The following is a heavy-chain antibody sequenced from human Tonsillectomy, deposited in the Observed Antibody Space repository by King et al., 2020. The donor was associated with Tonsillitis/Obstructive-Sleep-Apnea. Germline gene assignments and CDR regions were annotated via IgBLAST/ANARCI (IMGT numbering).Heavy chain of an antibody. CDR3: ARDRDVVVVAARGFDP. CDR1: GFTFSSYS. CDR2: ISSSSSTI. Sequence: VQLVESGGGLVQPGGSLRLSCAASGFTFSSYSMNWVRQAPGKGLEWVSYISSSSSTIYYADSVKGRFTISRDNAENSLYLQMNSQRDEDTAVYYCARDRDVVVVAARGFDPWGQGTLVTVSS. J-gene: IGHJ5*02. V-gene: IGHV3-48*02. D-gene: IGHD2-15*01.